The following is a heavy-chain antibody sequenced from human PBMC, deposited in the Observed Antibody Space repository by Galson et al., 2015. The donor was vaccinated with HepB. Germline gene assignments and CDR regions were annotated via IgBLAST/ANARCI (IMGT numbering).Heavy chain of an antibody. D-gene: IGHD3-10*01. V-gene: IGHV1-3*01. Sequence: SVKVSCKASGYTFTSYAMHWVRQAPGQRLEWMGWIDAGNGNTKYSQKFQGRVTITRDTSASTAYMELSSLRSEDTAVYYCARDWGLYYYGSGSYTTFDPWGQGTLVTVSS. CDR2: IDAGNGNT. CDR1: GYTFTSYA. CDR3: ARDWGLYYYGSGSYTTFDP. J-gene: IGHJ5*02.